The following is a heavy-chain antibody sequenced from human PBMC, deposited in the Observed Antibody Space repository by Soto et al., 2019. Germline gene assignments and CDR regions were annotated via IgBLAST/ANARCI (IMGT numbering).Heavy chain of an antibody. D-gene: IGHD1-1*01. J-gene: IGHJ4*02. CDR2: ISENGGKT. Sequence: GGSLRLSCADSGFTFNTYAMSWVRQAPGKGLEWVSAISENGGKTYYADSVKGRFTISRDNSKNTLYLQMNSLRAEDTAVYYCAKDKPGTTPFDYWGQGTLVTVSS. CDR1: GFTFNTYA. V-gene: IGHV3-23*01. CDR3: AKDKPGTTPFDY.